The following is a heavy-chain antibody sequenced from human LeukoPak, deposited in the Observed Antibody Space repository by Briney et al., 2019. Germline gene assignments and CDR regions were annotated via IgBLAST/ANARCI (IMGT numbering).Heavy chain of an antibody. V-gene: IGHV3-23*01. CDR1: GFTFSSYA. D-gene: IGHD3-10*01. CDR2: VTGSGGTT. Sequence: PGGSLRLSCAASGFTFSSYAMRWVRQAPGKGLEWVSAVTGSGGTTYHADSVKGRFTISRDNSKNTLYLQMNSLRAEDAAVYYCARRGSGSYSHFDYWGQGTLVTVSS. J-gene: IGHJ4*02. CDR3: ARRGSGSYSHFDY.